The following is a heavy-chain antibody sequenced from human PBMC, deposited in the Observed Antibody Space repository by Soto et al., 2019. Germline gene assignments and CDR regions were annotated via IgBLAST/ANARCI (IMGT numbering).Heavy chain of an antibody. D-gene: IGHD5-18*01. V-gene: IGHV1-69*01. CDR3: TRVLGYTFEPGKTRYYAMDV. CDR2: LIPVFGSP. CDR1: GGTFSKDA. J-gene: IGHJ6*02. Sequence: QVQLVQSGAEVKKPGSSVTVSCKTSGGTFSKDAINWVRQAPGQGLEWMGLLIPVFGSPIYAQKFQGRIRITADEWKSTAFMDLSSLRSEDTAVYYCTRVLGYTFEPGKTRYYAMDVWGQGTTVSVSS.